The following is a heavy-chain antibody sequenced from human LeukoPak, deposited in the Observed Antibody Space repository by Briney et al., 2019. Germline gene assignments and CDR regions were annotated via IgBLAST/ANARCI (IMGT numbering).Heavy chain of an antibody. Sequence: GGSLRLSCAASGFTFSSYGMHWVRQAPGKGLEWVAFIRYDGSNKYYADSVKGRFTISRDNYKNTLYLQMNSLRAEDTAVYYCAKGGPYGDYVGHWGQGTLVTVSS. CDR1: GFTFSSYG. CDR3: AKGGPYGDYVGH. CDR2: IRYDGSNK. J-gene: IGHJ4*02. V-gene: IGHV3-30*02. D-gene: IGHD4-17*01.